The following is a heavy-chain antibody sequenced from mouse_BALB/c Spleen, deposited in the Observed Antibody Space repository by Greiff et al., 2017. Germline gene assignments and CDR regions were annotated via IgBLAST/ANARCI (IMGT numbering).Heavy chain of an antibody. CDR2: ISDGGSYT. Sequence: EVQRVESGGGLVKPGGSLKLSCAASGFTFSDYYMYWVRQTPEKRLEWVATISDGGSYTYYPDSVKGRFTISRDNAKNNLYLQMSSLKSEDTAMYYCARVYYGSSLPLAYWGQGTLVTVSA. J-gene: IGHJ3*01. CDR3: ARVYYGSSLPLAY. CDR1: GFTFSDYY. V-gene: IGHV5-4*02. D-gene: IGHD1-1*01.